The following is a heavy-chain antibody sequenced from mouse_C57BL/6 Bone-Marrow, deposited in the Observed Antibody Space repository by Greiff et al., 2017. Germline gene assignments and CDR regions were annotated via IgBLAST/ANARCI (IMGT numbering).Heavy chain of an antibody. CDR1: GFTFSDCY. Sequence: EVNVVESGGGLVQSGRSLRLSCATSGFTFSDCYMEWVRQAPGKGLEWIAASRNKANDYTTEYSASVKGRFIVSRDTSQSILYLQMNALRAEDTAIYYCARDGDYDGGYAMDYWGQGTSVTVSS. V-gene: IGHV7-1*01. CDR3: ARDGDYDGGYAMDY. CDR2: SRNKANDYTT. J-gene: IGHJ4*01. D-gene: IGHD2-4*01.